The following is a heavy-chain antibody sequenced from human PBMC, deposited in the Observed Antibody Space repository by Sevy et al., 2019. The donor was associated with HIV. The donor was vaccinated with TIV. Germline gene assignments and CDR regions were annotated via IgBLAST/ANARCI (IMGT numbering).Heavy chain of an antibody. Sequence: SETLSLTCTVSGGSIGTNYWSWIRQPPGKGLEWIGYISYTGNTNYNPSLKSRVAISVDTSKNQFSLKVTSVTAADTAVYYCAKSRSYPRDSDHAYALWGQGTMVTVSS. J-gene: IGHJ3*01. V-gene: IGHV4-59*01. CDR2: ISYTGNT. CDR3: AKSRSYPRDSDHAYAL. D-gene: IGHD2-21*01. CDR1: GGSIGTNY.